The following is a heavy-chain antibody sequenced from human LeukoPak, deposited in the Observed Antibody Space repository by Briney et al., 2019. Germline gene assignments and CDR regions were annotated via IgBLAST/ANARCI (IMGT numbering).Heavy chain of an antibody. CDR2: IIPIFGTT. Sequence: SVKVSCKASGGIFSNYAISWVRQAPGQGLEWMGGIIPIFGTTNYAEKFRGRVTITADETTSTAYMELSRLKSEDTAVYYCARDSSEFRSLIPHWGQGTLVTVSS. J-gene: IGHJ1*01. V-gene: IGHV1-69*13. CDR3: ARDSSEFRSLIPH. CDR1: GGIFSNYA. D-gene: IGHD2-21*01.